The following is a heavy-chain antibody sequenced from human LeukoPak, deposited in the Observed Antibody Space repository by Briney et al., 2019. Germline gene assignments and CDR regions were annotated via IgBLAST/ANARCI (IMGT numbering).Heavy chain of an antibody. CDR3: ARDLLYHLDY. Sequence: GASVKVCCKASGGTFSSYAISWVRQAPGQGLEWMGRIIPILGIANYAQKFQGRVTITADKSTSTAYMELSSLRSEDTAVYYCARDLLYHLDYWGQGTLVTVSS. V-gene: IGHV1-69*04. CDR1: GGTFSSYA. CDR2: IIPILGIA. D-gene: IGHD3-16*01. J-gene: IGHJ4*02.